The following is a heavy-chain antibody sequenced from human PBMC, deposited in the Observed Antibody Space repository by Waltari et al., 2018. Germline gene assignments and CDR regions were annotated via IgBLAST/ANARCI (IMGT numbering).Heavy chain of an antibody. Sequence: EVQLVASGGGLVKPGGSLRLSCAASGFTLSSYSMNWFRQAPGNGLWWGASISSMISYIYYADSVKGRFTISRDNAKNSLYLQMNSLRAEDTAVYYCARGSFWSGYPIDYWGQGTLVTVSS. CDR3: ARGSFWSGYPIDY. D-gene: IGHD3-3*01. V-gene: IGHV3-21*01. CDR1: GFTLSSYS. CDR2: ISSMISYI. J-gene: IGHJ4*02.